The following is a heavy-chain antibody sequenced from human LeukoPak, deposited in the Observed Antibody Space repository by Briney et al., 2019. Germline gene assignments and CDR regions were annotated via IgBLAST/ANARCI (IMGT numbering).Heavy chain of an antibody. CDR2: IYYSGST. Sequence: SETLSLTCTVSGGSISNYYWSWIRQPPGKGLEWIGHIYYSGSTNYDPSLKSRVTISVDTSKNQFSLKLSSVTAADTAVYYCARADSSGYYVGYWGQGTLVTVSS. CDR1: GGSISNYY. D-gene: IGHD3-22*01. J-gene: IGHJ4*02. CDR3: ARADSSGYYVGY. V-gene: IGHV4-59*01.